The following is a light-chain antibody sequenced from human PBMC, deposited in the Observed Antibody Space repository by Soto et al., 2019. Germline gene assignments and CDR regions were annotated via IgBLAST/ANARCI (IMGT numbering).Light chain of an antibody. Sequence: QSALTQPASVSGSPGQSITISCTGTSSDVGTYNYVSWYQHRPGKAPKLMIYDVSYRPSGVSNRFSGSKSANTASLTISWLPAEDEADYCCSSYTTSSTQVFGGGTKLTVL. V-gene: IGLV2-14*01. CDR2: DVS. CDR1: SSDVGTYNY. CDR3: SSYTTSSTQV. J-gene: IGLJ3*02.